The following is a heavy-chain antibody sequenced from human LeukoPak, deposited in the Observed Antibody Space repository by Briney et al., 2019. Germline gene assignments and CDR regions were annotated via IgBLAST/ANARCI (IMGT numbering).Heavy chain of an antibody. V-gene: IGHV4-39*07. CDR1: GGSISSSSYY. D-gene: IGHD7-27*01. CDR3: ASLTGDEVYFDY. CDR2: IYYSGST. J-gene: IGHJ4*02. Sequence: SETLSLTCTVSGGSISSSSYYWGWIRQPPGKGLEWIGSIYYSGSTYYNPSLKSRVTISVDTSKNQFSLKLSSVTAADTAVYYCASLTGDEVYFDYWGQGTLVTVSS.